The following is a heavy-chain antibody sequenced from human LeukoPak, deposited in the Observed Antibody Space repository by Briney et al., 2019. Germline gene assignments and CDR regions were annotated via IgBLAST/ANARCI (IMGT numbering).Heavy chain of an antibody. CDR3: GRGGTTWAKIDD. D-gene: IGHD1-7*01. V-gene: IGHV3-48*04. Sequence: PGGSLTLYCAASGFTFSSYRMNWVRQAPGKGREWVSYISSSSSTKYYAGPGKGRFTISRANAKNSMYLQMNSLRAEDTAVYYCGRGGTTWAKIDDWGQGTLVTVSS. J-gene: IGHJ4*02. CDR1: GFTFSSYR. CDR2: ISSSSSTK.